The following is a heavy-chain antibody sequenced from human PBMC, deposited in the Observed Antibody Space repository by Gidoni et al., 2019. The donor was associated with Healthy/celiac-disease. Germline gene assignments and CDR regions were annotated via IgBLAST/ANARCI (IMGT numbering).Heavy chain of an antibody. CDR2: INHSGIT. D-gene: IGHD2-2*01. V-gene: IGHV4-34*01. CDR1: GGSFSGYY. J-gene: IGHJ6*02. CDR3: ARRGLVVPAAPHYYGMDV. Sequence: QVQLQQWGAGLLKPSETLSLTCAVYGGSFSGYYWSWIRPPPGKGLEWIGEINHSGITNYNTSLKSRVTISVDTSKNQFSLKLTSVTAADTAVYYCARRGLVVPAAPHYYGMDVWGQGTTVTVSS.